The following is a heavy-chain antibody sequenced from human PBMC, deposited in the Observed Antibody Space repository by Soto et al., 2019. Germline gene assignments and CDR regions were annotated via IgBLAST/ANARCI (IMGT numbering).Heavy chain of an antibody. Sequence: SETLSLTCSVHGESFINHYWTWIRQPPGKGLEWVGEINYSGSTRYNWSLGSRVTISVDTSKNQFSLMVTSVTAEDTAVYYCARGVVYRDVGLAYGMDVWGQGTTVTVSS. CDR1: GESFINHY. D-gene: IGHD3-22*01. CDR3: ARGVVYRDVGLAYGMDV. V-gene: IGHV4-34*01. J-gene: IGHJ6*02. CDR2: INYSGST.